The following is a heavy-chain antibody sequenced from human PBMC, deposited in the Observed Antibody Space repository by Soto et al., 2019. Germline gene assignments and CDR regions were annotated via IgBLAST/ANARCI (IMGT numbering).Heavy chain of an antibody. CDR3: AKDRGIAARPVSYYYYGMDV. D-gene: IGHD6-6*01. CDR2: ISGSGGST. CDR1: GFTFSSYA. V-gene: IGHV3-23*01. J-gene: IGHJ6*02. Sequence: GGSLRLSCAASGFTFSSYAMSWVRQAPGKGLEWVSAISGSGGSTYYADSVKGRFTISSDNSKNTLYLQMNSLRAEDTAVYYCAKDRGIAARPVSYYYYGMDVWGQGTTVTVSS.